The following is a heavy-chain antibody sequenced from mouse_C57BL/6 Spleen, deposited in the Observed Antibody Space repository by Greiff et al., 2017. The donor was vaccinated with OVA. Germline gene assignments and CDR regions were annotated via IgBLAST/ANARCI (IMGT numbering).Heavy chain of an antibody. D-gene: IGHD1-1*01. CDR2: FYPGSGSI. Sequence: QVQLQQSGAELVKPGASVKLSCKASGYTFTEYTIHWVKQRSGQVLEWIGWFYPGSGSIKYNEKFKDKATLTADKSSSTVYMELSRLTSEDSAVYFCARHESLGGYGSSDGYFDVWGTGTTVTVSS. V-gene: IGHV1-62-2*01. CDR1: GYTFTEYT. CDR3: ARHESLGGYGSSDGYFDV. J-gene: IGHJ1*03.